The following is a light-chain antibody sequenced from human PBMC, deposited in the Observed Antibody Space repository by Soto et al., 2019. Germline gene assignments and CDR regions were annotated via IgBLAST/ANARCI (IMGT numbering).Light chain of an antibody. CDR3: QQYGSSSTWP. V-gene: IGKV3-20*01. CDR2: AAS. Sequence: EIVLTQSPGTLSLSPGERATLSCRASQSVSSAYLAWYQHKPGQPPTLLIYAASSRVTGIPDRFSGSGSGTDFTLTISRLEPEDFAVYYCQQYGSSSTWPFGHGTKVEIK. J-gene: IGKJ1*01. CDR1: QSVSSAY.